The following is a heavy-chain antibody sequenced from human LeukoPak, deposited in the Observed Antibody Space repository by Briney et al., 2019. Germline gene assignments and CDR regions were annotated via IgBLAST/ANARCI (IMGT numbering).Heavy chain of an antibody. CDR2: ISGSGGST. CDR1: GFTFSSYA. V-gene: IGHV3-23*01. Sequence: GGSLRLSCAASGFTFSSYAMSWVRQAPGKGLEWVSAISGSGGSTCYADSVKGRFTISRDNSKNTLYLQMNSLRAEDTAAYYCAKWAGVSGSTTLDVWGKGTTVTVSS. J-gene: IGHJ6*04. D-gene: IGHD2-2*01. CDR3: AKWAGVSGSTTLDV.